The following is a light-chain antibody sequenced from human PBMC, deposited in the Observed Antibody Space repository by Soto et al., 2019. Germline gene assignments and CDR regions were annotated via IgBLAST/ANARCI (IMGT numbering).Light chain of an antibody. V-gene: IGKV1-39*01. CDR1: HPISNY. J-gene: IGKJ1*01. Sequence: DIPMTQSPSSLSASVGDRVTITCRASHPISNYLNWYQHRPGKAPKLLIYGASTLQSGVPSRFSGSESGTDFTLTITSLQPDDFATYYCQQYNSYSPWTFGQGTKVDIK. CDR3: QQYNSYSPWT. CDR2: GAS.